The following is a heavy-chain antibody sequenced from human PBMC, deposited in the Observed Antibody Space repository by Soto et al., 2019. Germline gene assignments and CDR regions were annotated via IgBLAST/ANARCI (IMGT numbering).Heavy chain of an antibody. J-gene: IGHJ4*02. CDR2: ISGSGGST. Sequence: GGSLRLSCAASGFTFSSYAMSWVRQTPGKGLEWVSAISGSGGSTYYADSVKGRFTISRDNSKNTLYLKMNSLRAEDTAVYYCAKDNWNYELMYYFDYWGQGTMVTV. CDR3: AKDNWNYELMYYFDY. D-gene: IGHD1-7*01. V-gene: IGHV3-23*01. CDR1: GFTFSSYA.